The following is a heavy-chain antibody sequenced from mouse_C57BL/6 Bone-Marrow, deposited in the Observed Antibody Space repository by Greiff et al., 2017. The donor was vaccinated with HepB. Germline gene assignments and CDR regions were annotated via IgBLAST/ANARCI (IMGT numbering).Heavy chain of an antibody. J-gene: IGHJ4*01. CDR2: IWGVGST. CDR1: GFSLTSYG. Sequence: VKLMESGPGLVAPSQSLSITCTVSGFSLTSYGVDWVRQSPGKGLEWLGVIWGVGSTNYNSALKSRLSISKDNSKSQVFLKMNSLQTDYTAMYYCASWIYYGNLRRAMDYWGQGTSVTVSS. V-gene: IGHV2-6*01. D-gene: IGHD2-1*01. CDR3: ASWIYYGNLRRAMDY.